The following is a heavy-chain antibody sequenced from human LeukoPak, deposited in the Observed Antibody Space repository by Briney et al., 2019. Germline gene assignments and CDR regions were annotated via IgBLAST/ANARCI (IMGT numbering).Heavy chain of an antibody. V-gene: IGHV3-48*01. J-gene: IGHJ6*02. CDR1: GFTFSCYG. CDR2: ICSSSSTI. CDR3: ARESQYSSGWPYYYYYGMDV. D-gene: IGHD6-19*01. Sequence: PGGSLRLSCAASGFTFSCYGMGWVRQGPGKGVGWVLYICSSSSTIYYADSVKGRFTISRDNAKNSLYLQMNSLRAEDAAVYYCARESQYSSGWPYYYYYGMDVWGQGTTVTVSS.